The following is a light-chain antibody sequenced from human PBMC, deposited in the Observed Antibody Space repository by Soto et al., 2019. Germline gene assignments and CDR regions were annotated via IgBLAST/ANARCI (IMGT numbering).Light chain of an antibody. CDR3: QQYGSSPRT. J-gene: IGKJ1*01. CDR1: QSVASTS. Sequence: EIVMTQSPATLSVSPGEGATLSCRASQSVASTSLAWYQQKPGQAPRLLIYDASSRATAIPDTFSGSGSGTDFTLTISRLEPEDFAVYYCQQYGSSPRTFGQGTKVDIK. V-gene: IGKV3-20*01. CDR2: DAS.